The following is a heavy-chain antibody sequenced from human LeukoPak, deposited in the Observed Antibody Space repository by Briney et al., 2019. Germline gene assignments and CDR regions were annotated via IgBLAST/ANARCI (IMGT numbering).Heavy chain of an antibody. CDR3: AKDKSVAGDGYFDY. CDR1: GFTFSSYA. Sequence: GGSLRLSCAASGFTFSSYAMSWVRQAPGKGLEWVSAISGSGGSTYYADSVKGRFTIPRDNSKNTLYLQMNSLRAEDTAVYYCAKDKSVAGDGYFDYWGQGTLVTVSS. V-gene: IGHV3-23*01. J-gene: IGHJ4*02. D-gene: IGHD6-19*01. CDR2: ISGSGGST.